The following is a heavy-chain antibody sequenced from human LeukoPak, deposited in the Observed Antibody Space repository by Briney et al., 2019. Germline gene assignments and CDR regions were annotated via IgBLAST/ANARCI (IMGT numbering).Heavy chain of an antibody. V-gene: IGHV4-59*08. Sequence: SETLSLTCTVSGGSISSYYWSWIRQPPGKGLEWIGYIYYSGSTNYNPSLKSRVTISVDTSKNQFSLKLSSVTAADTAVYYCARHPYYYDSSGYEGRRAFDIWGQGTMVTVSS. CDR2: IYYSGST. D-gene: IGHD3-22*01. J-gene: IGHJ3*02. CDR3: ARHPYYYDSSGYEGRRAFDI. CDR1: GGSISSYY.